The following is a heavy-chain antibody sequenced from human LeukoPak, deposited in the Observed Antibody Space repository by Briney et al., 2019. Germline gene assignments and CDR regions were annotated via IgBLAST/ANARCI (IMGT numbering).Heavy chain of an antibody. V-gene: IGHV3-23*01. CDR2: ISVGGGNT. J-gene: IGHJ3*02. CDR1: GFTFSSYG. D-gene: IGHD1-1*01. Sequence: GGSLRLFCAASGFTFSSYGMYWVRQAPGKGLEWVSGISVGGGNTYYADSVQGRFTISRDNSKNTPYLQMNSLRAEDTAVYYCVKGGALWKGDIWGQGTMVTVSS. CDR3: VKGGALWKGDI.